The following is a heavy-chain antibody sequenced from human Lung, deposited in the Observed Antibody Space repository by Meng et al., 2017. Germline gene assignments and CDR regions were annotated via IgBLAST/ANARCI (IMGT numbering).Heavy chain of an antibody. Sequence: QVHRQQWGAGLLQPSETRSLTCFVPGVSFRDYYWSWIRQPPGKGLEWIGEINHSGSTNYNPSLESRATISVDTSQNNLSLKLSSVTAADSAVYYCARGPTTMAHDFDYWGQGTLVTVSS. CDR1: GVSFRDYY. CDR2: INHSGST. CDR3: ARGPTTMAHDFDY. D-gene: IGHD4-11*01. J-gene: IGHJ4*02. V-gene: IGHV4-34*01.